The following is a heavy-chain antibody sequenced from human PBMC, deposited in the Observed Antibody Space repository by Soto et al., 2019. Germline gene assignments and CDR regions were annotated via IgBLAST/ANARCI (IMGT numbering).Heavy chain of an antibody. CDR3: ARXVRRLGSSYGYSYQY. D-gene: IGHD5-18*01. CDR2: ISYSGST. Sequence: QVQLQESGPGLLKASETLSLTCSVSGGSISTFYWSWIRQPPGKGLEWIGYISYSGSTNYNPSLKSRLTISMDTSXXQXFLKVISLXAXXXXXXXXARXVRRLGSSYGYSYQYWGQGTLVTVSS. CDR1: GGSISTFY. V-gene: IGHV4-59*01. J-gene: IGHJ4*02.